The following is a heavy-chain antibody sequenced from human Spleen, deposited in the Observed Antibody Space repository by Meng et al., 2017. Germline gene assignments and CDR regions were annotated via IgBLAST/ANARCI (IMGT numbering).Heavy chain of an antibody. D-gene: IGHD4-11*01. J-gene: IGHJ4*02. CDR3: ARGPTTMAHDFDY. Sequence: QVQLLGSGPGLVKPSQTLSLTCTVSGGSFSDYYWSWIRQPPGKGLEWIGEINHSGSTNYNPSLESRATISVDTSQNNLSLKLSSVTAADSAVYYCARGPTTMAHDFDYWGQGTLVTVSS. V-gene: IGHV4-34*09. CDR1: GGSFSDYY. CDR2: INHSGST.